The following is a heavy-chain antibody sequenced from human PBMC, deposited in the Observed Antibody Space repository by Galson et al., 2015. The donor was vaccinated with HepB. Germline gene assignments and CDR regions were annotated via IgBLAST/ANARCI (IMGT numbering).Heavy chain of an antibody. CDR1: GYTFTSYG. D-gene: IGHD6-19*01. CDR2: ISAYNGNT. Sequence: VKVSCKASGYTFTSYGISWVRQAPGQGLEWMGWISAYNGNTNYAQKLQGRVTMTTDTSTSTAYMELRSLRSDDTAVYYCARDVAGYSSGWYGYWGQGTLVTVSS. V-gene: IGHV1-18*01. CDR3: ARDVAGYSSGWYGY. J-gene: IGHJ4*02.